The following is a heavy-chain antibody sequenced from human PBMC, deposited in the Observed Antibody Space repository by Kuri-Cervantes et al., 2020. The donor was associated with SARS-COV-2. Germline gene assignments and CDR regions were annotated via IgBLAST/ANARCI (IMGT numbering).Heavy chain of an antibody. Sequence: SVKVSCKASGGTFSSYAISWVRQAPGQGLEWMGGIIPIFGTANYAQKFQGRVTITADKSTSTAYMELSSLRSEDTAVYYCARAEGEPSHYYYYGMDVWGQGTTVTVSS. D-gene: IGHD2-21*01. CDR1: GGTFSSYA. J-gene: IGHJ6*02. V-gene: IGHV1-69*06. CDR3: ARAEGEPSHYYYYGMDV. CDR2: IIPIFGTA.